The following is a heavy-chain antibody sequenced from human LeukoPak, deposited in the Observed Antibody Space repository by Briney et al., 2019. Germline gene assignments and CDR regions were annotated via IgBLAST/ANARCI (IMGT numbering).Heavy chain of an antibody. CDR2: IRSKAYGGTT. V-gene: IGHV3-49*04. D-gene: IGHD1-26*01. CDR3: TSGTMISGSYYYYYYGMDV. J-gene: IGHJ6*02. CDR1: GFTFGDYA. Sequence: PGGSLRLSCTASGFTFGDYAMSWVRQAPGKGLEWVGFIRSKAYGGTTEYAASVKGRFTISRDDSKSIAYLQMNSLKTEDSAVYYCTSGTMISGSYYYYYYGMDVRGQGTTVTVSS.